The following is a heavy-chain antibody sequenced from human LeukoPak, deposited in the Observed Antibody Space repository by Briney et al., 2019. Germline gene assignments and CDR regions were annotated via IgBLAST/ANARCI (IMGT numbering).Heavy chain of an antibody. Sequence: ASVKVSCTASGYTFISYAMNWVRQAPGQGLEWMGWINTNTGNPTYAQGFTGRFVFSLDTSVSTAYLQISSLKVEDTAVYYCARDHEFKDYDSSGYYGYYYYMDVWGKGTTVTVSS. CDR2: INTNTGNP. J-gene: IGHJ6*03. V-gene: IGHV7-4-1*02. D-gene: IGHD3-22*01. CDR3: ARDHEFKDYDSSGYYGYYYYMDV. CDR1: GYTFISYA.